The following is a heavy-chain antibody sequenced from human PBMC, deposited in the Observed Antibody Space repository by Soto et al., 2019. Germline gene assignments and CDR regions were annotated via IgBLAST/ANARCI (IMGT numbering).Heavy chain of an antibody. CDR1: GVTFRGVS. CDR3: ARVAF. V-gene: IGHV3-21*04. Sequence: RLSSGASGVTFRGVSRNWVRQVPGKGLEWVASISSASSETWYADSVKGRVIISRDNAQNSRLSQMNTLRREDSAIYFCARVAFWGPGTQVTVSS. CDR2: ISSASSET. J-gene: IGHJ4*02.